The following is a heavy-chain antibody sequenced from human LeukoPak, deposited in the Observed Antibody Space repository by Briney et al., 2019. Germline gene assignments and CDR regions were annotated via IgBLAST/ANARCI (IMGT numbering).Heavy chain of an antibody. V-gene: IGHV3-73*01. Sequence: GGSLRLSCAASGFTFSGSAMHWVRQASGKGLEWVGRIRSKANSYATAYAASVKGRFTISRDDSKNTAYLQMNSLKTEDTAVYYCTAESGTGFDAFDIWGQGTMVTVSS. D-gene: IGHD1-7*01. CDR3: TAESGTGFDAFDI. J-gene: IGHJ3*02. CDR2: IRSKANSYAT. CDR1: GFTFSGSA.